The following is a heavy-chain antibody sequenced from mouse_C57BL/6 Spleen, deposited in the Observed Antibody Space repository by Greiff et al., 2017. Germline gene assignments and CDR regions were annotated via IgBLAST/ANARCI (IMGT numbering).Heavy chain of an antibody. Sequence: EVQLQESGPELVKPGASVKISCKASGYTFTDYYMNGVKQSHGKSLEWIGDINPNNGGTSYNQKFKGKATLTVDKSSRTAYMELRSLTSEDSAVYYCARWGFDYWGQGTTLTVSS. CDR2: INPNNGGT. V-gene: IGHV1-26*01. CDR3: ARWGFDY. J-gene: IGHJ2*01. CDR1: GYTFTDYY.